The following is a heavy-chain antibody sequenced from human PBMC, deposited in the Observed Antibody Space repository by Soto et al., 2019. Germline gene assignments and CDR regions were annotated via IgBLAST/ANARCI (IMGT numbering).Heavy chain of an antibody. CDR1: GYTFTSYY. CDR2: INPSGGST. CDR3: AREQIAAAGHYGMDV. D-gene: IGHD6-13*01. Sequence: ASVKVSCKPSGYTFTSYYMHWVRQAPGQGLEWMGIINPSGGSTSYAQKFQGRVTMTRDTSTSTVYMELSSLRSEDTAVYYCAREQIAAAGHYGMDVWGQGTTVTVSS. V-gene: IGHV1-46*01. J-gene: IGHJ6*02.